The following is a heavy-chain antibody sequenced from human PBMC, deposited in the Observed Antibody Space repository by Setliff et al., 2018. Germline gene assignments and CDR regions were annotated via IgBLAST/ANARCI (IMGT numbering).Heavy chain of an antibody. V-gene: IGHV4-34*01. J-gene: IGHJ4*02. CDR2: VNDSGSA. Sequence: SETLSLTCAVYGESFSGYYWSWIRQSPGKGLEWIGDVNDSGSANYKPSLKSRLTISRDTSKNQLSLNLSSVTAADTAVYYCARGRYYGSGSYSLWGQGTLVTVSS. D-gene: IGHD3-10*01. CDR3: ARGRYYGSGSYSL. CDR1: GESFSGYY.